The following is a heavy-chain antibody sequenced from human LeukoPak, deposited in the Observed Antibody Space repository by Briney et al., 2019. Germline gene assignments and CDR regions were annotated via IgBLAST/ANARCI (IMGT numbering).Heavy chain of an antibody. CDR3: ARLSSGYYISSSTEFDP. J-gene: IGHJ5*02. V-gene: IGHV1-2*02. CDR1: GYTFTGYY. CDR2: INPNSGGT. Sequence: ASVRVSCTASGYTFTGYYMHWVRQAPGQGLEWMGWINPNSGGTNYAQKFQGRVTMTRDTSISTAYMELSRLRSDDTAVYYCARLSSGYYISSSTEFDPWGQGTLVTVSS. D-gene: IGHD3-22*01.